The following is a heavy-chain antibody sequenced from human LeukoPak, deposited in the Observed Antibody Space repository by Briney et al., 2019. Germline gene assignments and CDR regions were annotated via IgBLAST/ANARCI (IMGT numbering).Heavy chain of an antibody. CDR2: IYTSGST. Sequence: SETLSLTCTVSGGSISSGSYYWSWIRQPAGKGLEWIGRIYTSGSTNYNPSLKSRVTISYTSKNQFSLKLSSVTAADTAVYYCARTSYYDSSGYSGYYYYYYYMDVWGKGTTVTVSS. CDR3: ARTSYYDSSGYSGYYYYYYYMDV. V-gene: IGHV4-61*02. D-gene: IGHD3-22*01. J-gene: IGHJ6*03. CDR1: GGSISSGSYY.